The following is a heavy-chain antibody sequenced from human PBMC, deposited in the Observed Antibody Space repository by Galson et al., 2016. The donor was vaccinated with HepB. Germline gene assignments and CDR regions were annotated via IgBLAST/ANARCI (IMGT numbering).Heavy chain of an antibody. CDR2: IDHSETT. D-gene: IGHD4-11*01. Sequence: LSLTCTVSGASIVSAHWCSWVRQPPGKGLEWIGEIDHSETTHYNPSLESRVSISVDNSKNQFSLKLSSVTAADTAVYYCASEDYSLRYWGQGTLVTVSS. J-gene: IGHJ4*02. CDR3: ASEDYSLRY. CDR1: GASIVSAHW. V-gene: IGHV4-4*02.